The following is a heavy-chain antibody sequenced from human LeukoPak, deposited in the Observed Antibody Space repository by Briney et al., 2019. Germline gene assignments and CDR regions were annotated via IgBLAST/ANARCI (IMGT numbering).Heavy chain of an antibody. CDR3: ARGDYLEYFQH. CDR1: GHSIINSYY. V-gene: IGHV4-38-2*02. CDR2: IYHTGST. Sequence: PSETLSLTCTVSGHSIINSYYWGWLRQPPGKGLEWIGSIYHTGSTYYNLSLKSRVTISVDTSKNQFSLKLNSVTAAATAVYYCARGDYLEYFQHWGQGTLVTVSS. J-gene: IGHJ1*01. D-gene: IGHD3-16*01.